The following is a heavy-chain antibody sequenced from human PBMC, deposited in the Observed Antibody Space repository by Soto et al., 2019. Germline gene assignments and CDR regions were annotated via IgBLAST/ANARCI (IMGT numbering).Heavy chain of an antibody. D-gene: IGHD3-10*01. J-gene: IGHJ4*02. V-gene: IGHV3-23*01. Sequence: EVQMLESGGGLVQPGGSLRLSCAASGFTFSSCAMSWVREATGKGLEWVSSISGSGGDTDYADSVKGRFTISRDNSKSTLNMQMNSLRAENTAVYYCALGPRYYYGLGSDIYYWGQGTLVTVSS. CDR1: GFTFSSCA. CDR3: ALGPRYYYGLGSDIYY. CDR2: ISGSGGDT.